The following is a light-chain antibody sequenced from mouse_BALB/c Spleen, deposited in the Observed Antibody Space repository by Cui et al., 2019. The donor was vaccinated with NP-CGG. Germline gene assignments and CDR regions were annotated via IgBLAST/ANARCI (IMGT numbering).Light chain of an antibody. CDR3: ALWYSNHWV. CDR1: TGAVTTSNY. V-gene: IGLV1*01. Sequence: QAVVTQESALTTPPGETVTLTCRSSTGAVTTSNYANWVQEKPDHLFTGLIGGTNNRAPGVPARFSGSLIGDKAALTITGAQTEDEAIYFCALWYSNHWVFGGGTKLTV. CDR2: GTN. J-gene: IGLJ1*01.